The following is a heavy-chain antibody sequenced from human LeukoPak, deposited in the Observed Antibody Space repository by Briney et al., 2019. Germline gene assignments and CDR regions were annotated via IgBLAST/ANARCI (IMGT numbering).Heavy chain of an antibody. CDR3: AGTMVRGVTTNDY. J-gene: IGHJ4*02. Sequence: SETLSLTCTVSGGSISSYYWSWIRKTPGKGLERIGYIYYSGSTNYNPSLKSRVTISVDTSKNQFSLKLSSVTAADTAVYYCAGTMVRGVTTNDYWGQGTLVTVSS. V-gene: IGHV4-59*08. CDR2: IYYSGST. D-gene: IGHD3-10*01. CDR1: GGSISSYY.